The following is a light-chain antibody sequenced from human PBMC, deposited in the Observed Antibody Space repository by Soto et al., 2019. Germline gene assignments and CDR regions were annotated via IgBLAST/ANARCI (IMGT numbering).Light chain of an antibody. CDR2: EVT. CDR1: SSDVGSYNL. Sequence: QSALTQPASVSESPGQSITISCTGTSSDVGSYNLVSWYQQHPGKAPKLVISEVTKRPSGVSHRFSGSKSGNTASLTISGLQAEDAADYYCCSYAGSSTRGYVFGSGTKVTVL. CDR3: CSYAGSSTRGYV. V-gene: IGLV2-23*02. J-gene: IGLJ1*01.